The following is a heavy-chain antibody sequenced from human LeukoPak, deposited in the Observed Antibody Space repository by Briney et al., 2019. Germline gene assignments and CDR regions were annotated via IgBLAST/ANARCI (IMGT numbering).Heavy chain of an antibody. D-gene: IGHD6-13*01. V-gene: IGHV1-69*05. Sequence: SVKVSCKASGGTFSSYAISWVRQAPGQGLEWMGRIIPIFGTANYAQKFQGRATITTDESTSTAYMELSSLRSEDTAVYYCAGGAGWVHYSSSWGVLDYWGQGTLVTVSS. J-gene: IGHJ4*02. CDR2: IIPIFGTA. CDR3: AGGAGWVHYSSSWGVLDY. CDR1: GGTFSSYA.